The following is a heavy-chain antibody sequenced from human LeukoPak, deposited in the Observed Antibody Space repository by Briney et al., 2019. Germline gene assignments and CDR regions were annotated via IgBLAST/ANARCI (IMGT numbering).Heavy chain of an antibody. D-gene: IGHD3-22*01. CDR3: ARHPYYDSNGSFDY. J-gene: IGHJ4*02. Sequence: SETLSLTCTVSGGSISSSSYYWSWIRQPPGKGLEWIGEINHSGSTNYNPSLKSRVTISVDTSKNQFSLKLSSVTAADTAVYYCARHPYYDSNGSFDYWGQGTLVTVSS. V-gene: IGHV4-39*01. CDR1: GGSISSSSYY. CDR2: INHSGST.